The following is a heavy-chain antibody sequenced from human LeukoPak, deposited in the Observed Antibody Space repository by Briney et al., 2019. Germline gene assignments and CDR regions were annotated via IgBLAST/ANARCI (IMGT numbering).Heavy chain of an antibody. V-gene: IGHV1-24*01. Sequence: ASVKVSCKVSGYTLTELSMHWVRQAPGKGLEWMGGFDPEDGETIYAQKFQGRVTMTTDTSTSTAYMELRSLRSDDTAVYYCARVHCSGGSCYSSWFDPWGQGTLVTVSS. J-gene: IGHJ5*02. CDR3: ARVHCSGGSCYSSWFDP. CDR2: FDPEDGET. CDR1: GYTLTELS. D-gene: IGHD2-15*01.